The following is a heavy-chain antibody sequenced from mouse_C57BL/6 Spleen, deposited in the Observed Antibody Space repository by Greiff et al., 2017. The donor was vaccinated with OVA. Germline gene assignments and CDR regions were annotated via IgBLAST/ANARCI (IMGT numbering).Heavy chain of an antibody. CDR1: GYTFTDYY. D-gene: IGHD3-2*02. Sequence: EVQLQQSGPELVKPGASVKISCKASGYTFTDYYMNWVKQSHGKSLEWIGDINPNNGGTSYNQKFKGKATLTVDKSSSTAYMELRSLTSEDSAVYYCARQLRPGFMDYWGQGTSVTVSS. J-gene: IGHJ4*01. V-gene: IGHV1-26*01. CDR3: ARQLRPGFMDY. CDR2: INPNNGGT.